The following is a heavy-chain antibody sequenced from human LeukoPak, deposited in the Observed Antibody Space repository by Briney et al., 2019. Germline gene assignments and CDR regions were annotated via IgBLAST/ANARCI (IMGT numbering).Heavy chain of an antibody. J-gene: IGHJ4*02. CDR2: INPNSGGT. CDR3: ARGTSSGWYYFGY. CDR1: GYTFTGYY. V-gene: IGHV1-2*04. Sequence: ASVTVSCTASGYTFTGYYMHWVRQAPGQGLEWMGWINPNSGGTNYAQKFQGWVTMTRDTSISTAYMELSRLRSDDTAVYYCARGTSSGWYYFGYWGQGTLVTVSS. D-gene: IGHD6-19*01.